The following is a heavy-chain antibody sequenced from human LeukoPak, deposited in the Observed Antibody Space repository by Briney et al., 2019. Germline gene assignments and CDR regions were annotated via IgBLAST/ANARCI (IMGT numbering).Heavy chain of an antibody. CDR3: ARGGYSYGQEENFDY. D-gene: IGHD5-18*01. CDR2: MNPNSGNT. J-gene: IGHJ4*02. V-gene: IGHV1-8*01. Sequence: ASVTVSCKASGYTFTSYDINWVRQAPGQGLEWMGWMNPNSGNTGYAQKFQGRVTMTRNTSISTAYMELSSLRSEDTAVYYCARGGYSYGQEENFDYWGQGTLVTVSS. CDR1: GYTFTSYD.